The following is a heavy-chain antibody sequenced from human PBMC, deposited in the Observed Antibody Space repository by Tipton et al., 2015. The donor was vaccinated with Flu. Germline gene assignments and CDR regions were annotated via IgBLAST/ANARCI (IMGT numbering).Heavy chain of an antibody. CDR1: GDSISTTIYY. CDR3: ARDLWNDRRAYYYYGVDV. Sequence: TLSLTCTVSGDSISTTIYYWGWARQPPGKGLEWIGSIYYSGTTYYNPSLKSRVTISVDSSKNEFSLTLASLTAADTAVYYCARDLWNDRRAYYYYGVDVWGQGP. CDR2: IYYSGTT. D-gene: IGHD1-1*01. V-gene: IGHV4-39*07. J-gene: IGHJ6*02.